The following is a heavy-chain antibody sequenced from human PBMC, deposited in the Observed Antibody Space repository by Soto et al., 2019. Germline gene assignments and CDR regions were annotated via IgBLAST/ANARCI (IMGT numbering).Heavy chain of an antibody. CDR2: TYYRSTWGN. CDR1: GDTVSSSSAA. Sequence: QVQLQQSGPGLVKPSQTLSLTCAISGDTVSSSSAAWTWIRQSPSRGLEWLGRTYYRSTWGNDYELSGKSRIPTNPDTSNNQCSLHLNSVTPEDTAVYYCARQIAATGTSGTFAYWGQGTLVTVSS. V-gene: IGHV6-1*01. J-gene: IGHJ4*02. CDR3: ARQIAATGTSGTFAY. D-gene: IGHD6-13*01.